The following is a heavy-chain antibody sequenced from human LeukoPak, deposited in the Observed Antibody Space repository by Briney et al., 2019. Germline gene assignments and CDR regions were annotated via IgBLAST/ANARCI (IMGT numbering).Heavy chain of an antibody. V-gene: IGHV3-23*01. CDR1: GFTFSTYS. Sequence: GGSLRLSCAASGFTFSTYSMHWVRQGPGKGLEWVSGIYHGGDNKFYADSVKGRFTISRDNSKNTLYLQMNSLRAEDTAIYYCAKDVDPDSGWDLDYWDQGPLVTVSA. CDR2: IYHGGDNK. CDR3: AKDVDPDSGWDLDY. J-gene: IGHJ4*02. D-gene: IGHD6-19*01.